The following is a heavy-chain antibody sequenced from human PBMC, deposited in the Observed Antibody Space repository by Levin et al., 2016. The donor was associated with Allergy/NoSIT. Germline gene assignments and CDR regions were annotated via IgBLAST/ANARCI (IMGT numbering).Heavy chain of an antibody. J-gene: IGHJ2*01. CDR3: ARDQFGDYPPRRGYLDL. Sequence: WIRQPPGKGLEWVAFMSSGGGSKYYADSVKGRFSISRDNSKNTLYLEMNSLRAEDTAIYYCARDQFGDYPPRRGYLDLWGRGTLVTVSS. V-gene: IGHV3-30-3*01. D-gene: IGHD4-17*01. CDR2: MSSGGGSK.